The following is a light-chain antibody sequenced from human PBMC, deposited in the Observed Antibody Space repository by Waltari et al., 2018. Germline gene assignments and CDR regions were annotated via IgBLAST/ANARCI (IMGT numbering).Light chain of an antibody. J-gene: IGKJ1*01. Sequence: DIQLTQSPSTLAASVGDRVTISCRASQTILTWLAWYQQKPGKAPKTLDYKASSLESGVPARFSGRGAGTEFSITISSLQPDDSATYYCQQYYTYWTFGQGTKVDIK. CDR3: QQYYTYWT. CDR2: KAS. V-gene: IGKV1-5*03. CDR1: QTILTW.